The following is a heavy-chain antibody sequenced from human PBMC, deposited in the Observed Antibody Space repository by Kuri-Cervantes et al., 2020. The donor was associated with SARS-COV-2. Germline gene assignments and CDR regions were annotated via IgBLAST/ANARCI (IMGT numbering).Heavy chain of an antibody. V-gene: IGHV3-30*18. Sequence: GESLKISCAASGFTFSSYGMPWVRQAPGKGLEWVAVISYDGSNKYYADSVKGRFTISRDNSKNTLYLQMNSLRAEDTAVYYCAKGYSGSYTAHMKTHRAFDYWGQGTLVTVSS. CDR2: ISYDGSNK. CDR3: AKGYSGSYTAHMKTHRAFDY. J-gene: IGHJ4*02. CDR1: GFTFSSYG. D-gene: IGHD1-26*01.